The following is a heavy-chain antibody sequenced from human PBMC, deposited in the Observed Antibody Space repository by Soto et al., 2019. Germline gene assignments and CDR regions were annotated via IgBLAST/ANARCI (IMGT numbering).Heavy chain of an antibody. D-gene: IGHD4-17*01. CDR2: IVVGSGNT. Sequence: GASVKVSCKASGFTFTSSAMQWVRQARGQRLEWIGWIVVGSGNTNYAQKFQERVTITRDMSTSTAYMELSSLRSEDTAVYYCAAGDGTTVGTTGYYYYYMDVWGKGTTVTVSS. CDR1: GFTFTSSA. V-gene: IGHV1-58*02. J-gene: IGHJ6*03. CDR3: AAGDGTTVGTTGYYYYYMDV.